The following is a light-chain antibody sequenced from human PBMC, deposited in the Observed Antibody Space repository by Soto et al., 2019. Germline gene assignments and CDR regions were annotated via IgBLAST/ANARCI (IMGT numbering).Light chain of an antibody. Sequence: VRTQNTGTPSVSPGGRATLACRASQSVGSGLAWYQQKPGQAPRLLIYGASNRATGIPARFTGSGSGTDITLTFTGPESLHFAVSYCQPYCYSPETFGQGTKVDIK. V-gene: IGKV3-15*01. CDR2: GAS. J-gene: IGKJ1*01. CDR3: QPYCYSPET. CDR1: QSVGSG.